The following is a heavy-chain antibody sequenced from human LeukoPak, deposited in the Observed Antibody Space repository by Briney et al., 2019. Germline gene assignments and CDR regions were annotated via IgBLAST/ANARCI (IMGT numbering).Heavy chain of an antibody. J-gene: IGHJ4*02. CDR3: ARDGEAGNLDY. V-gene: IGHV1-46*03. CDR1: GYTFTSYY. Sequence: ASVKVSCKASGYTFTSYYMHWVRQAPGQGLEWMGIINPSGGSTSYAQKFQGRVTMTRDTSTSAVYMELSSLRSEDTAVYYCARDGEAGNLDYWGQGTLVTVSS. CDR2: INPSGGST. D-gene: IGHD6-13*01.